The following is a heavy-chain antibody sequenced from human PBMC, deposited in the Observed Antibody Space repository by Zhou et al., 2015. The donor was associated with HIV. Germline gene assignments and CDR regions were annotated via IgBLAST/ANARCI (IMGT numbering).Heavy chain of an antibody. D-gene: IGHD6-19*01. CDR3: AREAGGWYHLDF. V-gene: IGHV1-2*02. J-gene: IGHJ4*02. CDR1: GYIFSNHH. Sequence: QVQLVQSGAELKRPGASVKVSCKTSGYIFSNHHIYWLRQAPGQRLEWMGWVNPETGATLYEQKFQGRVTMTRDLSITTTYMELTWLRSDDTAVYYCAREAGGWYHLDFWGQGTLVPVSS. CDR2: VNPETGAT.